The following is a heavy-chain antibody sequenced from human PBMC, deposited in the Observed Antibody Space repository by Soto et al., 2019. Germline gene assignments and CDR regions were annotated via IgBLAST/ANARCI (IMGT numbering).Heavy chain of an antibody. V-gene: IGHV1-69*12. CDR3: AKVGTYYYDSSGYPYGMDV. CDR1: GGTFSSYA. D-gene: IGHD3-22*01. Sequence: QVQLVQSGAEVKKPGSSVKVSCKASGGTFSSYAISWVRQAPGQGLEWMGGIIPIFGTANYAQKFQGRVTITADESTSTAYMELSSLRSEDTAVYYCAKVGTYYYDSSGYPYGMDVWGQGTTVTVSS. J-gene: IGHJ6*02. CDR2: IIPIFGTA.